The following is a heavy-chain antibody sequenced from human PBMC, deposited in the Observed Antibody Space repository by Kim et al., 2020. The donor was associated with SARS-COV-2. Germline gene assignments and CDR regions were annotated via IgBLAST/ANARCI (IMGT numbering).Heavy chain of an antibody. CDR2: ST. Sequence: STYYADSVKGRFTISRDNSKNSLYLQMNSLRTEDTALYYCAKDLAAAGSPWGQGTLVTVSS. D-gene: IGHD6-13*01. V-gene: IGHV3-43*01. CDR3: AKDLAAAGSP. J-gene: IGHJ5*02.